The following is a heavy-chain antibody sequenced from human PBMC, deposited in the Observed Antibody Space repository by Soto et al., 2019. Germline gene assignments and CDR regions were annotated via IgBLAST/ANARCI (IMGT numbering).Heavy chain of an antibody. V-gene: IGHV3-13*01. J-gene: IGHJ5*02. D-gene: IGHD6-13*01. Sequence: GGSLRLSCAASGFTFSSYDMHWVRQATGKGLEWVSAIGTAGDTYYPGSVKGRFTISRENAKNSLYLQMSSLRAGDTAVYYCARGGHSGVFDPWGQGTLVTVSS. CDR2: IGTAGDT. CDR1: GFTFSSYD. CDR3: ARGGHSGVFDP.